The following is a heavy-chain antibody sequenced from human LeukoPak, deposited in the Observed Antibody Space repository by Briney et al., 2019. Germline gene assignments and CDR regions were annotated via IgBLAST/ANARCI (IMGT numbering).Heavy chain of an antibody. CDR1: GGTFSSYT. CDR3: ASIVGATTGDY. Sequence: SVKVSCKASGGTFSSYTISWVRQAPGQGLEWMGRIIPILGIANYAQKFQGRVTITADKSASTAYMELSSLRSEDTAVYYCASIVGATTGDYWGQGTLVTVSS. CDR2: IIPILGIA. V-gene: IGHV1-69*02. D-gene: IGHD1-26*01. J-gene: IGHJ4*02.